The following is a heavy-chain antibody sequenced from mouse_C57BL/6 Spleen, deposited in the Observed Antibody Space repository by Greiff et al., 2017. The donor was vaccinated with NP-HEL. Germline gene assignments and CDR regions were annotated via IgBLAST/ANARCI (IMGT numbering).Heavy chain of an antibody. CDR3: ARDRGLGRFDY. Sequence: VQLQLSGPELVKPGASVNIPCKASGYTFTDYNMDWVKQSHGKSLEWSGHINTYNGGTIYNQKFKGKATLTVDKSSSPAYMELRSLTSADTAVYYFARDRGLGRFDYWGQGTTLTVYS. D-gene: IGHD4-1*01. V-gene: IGHV1-18*01. CDR2: INTYNGGT. J-gene: IGHJ2*01. CDR1: GYTFTDYN.